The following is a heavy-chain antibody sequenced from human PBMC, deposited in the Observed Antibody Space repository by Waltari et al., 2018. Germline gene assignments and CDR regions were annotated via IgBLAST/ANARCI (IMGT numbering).Heavy chain of an antibody. Sequence: EVQLVQSGAEVKKPGESLRISCKGSGYSFSTSWITWVRQIPGKGLEGVGNVDPTDSHTNYSPSFQGHVTISADKSINTAYLQWSSLKASDTAIYYCAKREGYYYDRSGYYYEFWGQGTLVTVSS. J-gene: IGHJ4*02. CDR2: VDPTDSHT. V-gene: IGHV5-10-1*01. CDR1: GYSFSTSW. D-gene: IGHD3-22*01. CDR3: AKREGYYYDRSGYYYEF.